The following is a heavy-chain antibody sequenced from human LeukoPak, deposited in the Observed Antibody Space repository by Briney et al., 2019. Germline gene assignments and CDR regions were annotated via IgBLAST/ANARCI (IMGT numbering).Heavy chain of an antibody. J-gene: IGHJ4*02. CDR3: ASWGAGGNS. V-gene: IGHV3-7*01. CDR1: GFTLSTYW. D-gene: IGHD3-16*01. Sequence: GGSLRLSCEASGFTLSTYWMNWVRQVPGRGLDWVANINPDGSGKRYVDSVTGRFTIARDNADNSLSLQMNSRRAEDTAVYYCASWGAGGNSWGQGTLVTVSS. CDR2: INPDGSGK.